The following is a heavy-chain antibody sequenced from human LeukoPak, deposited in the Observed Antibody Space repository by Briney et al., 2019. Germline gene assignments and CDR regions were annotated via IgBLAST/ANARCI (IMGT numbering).Heavy chain of an antibody. CDR2: IYTSGST. Sequence: SQTLSLTCTVSGGSISSGSYYRSWIRQPAGKGLEWIGRIYTSGSTNYNPSLKSRVTISVDTSKNQFSLKLSSVTAADTAVYYCASSSPLEYSYYGMDVWGQGTTVTVSS. V-gene: IGHV4-61*02. CDR3: ASSSPLEYSYYGMDV. J-gene: IGHJ6*02. D-gene: IGHD6-6*01. CDR1: GGSISSGSYY.